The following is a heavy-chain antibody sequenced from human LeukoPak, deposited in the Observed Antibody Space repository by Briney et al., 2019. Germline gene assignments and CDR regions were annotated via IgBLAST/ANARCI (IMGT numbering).Heavy chain of an antibody. CDR3: ARLLRMGATYFDY. CDR2: IYYSGST. D-gene: IGHD1-26*01. V-gene: IGHV4-39*01. Sequence: PSETLSLSCTVSGGSVGSYYWGWIRQPPGKGLEWIGSIYYSGSTYYNPSLKSRVTISVDTSKNQFSLKLSSVTAADTAVHYCARLLRMGATYFDYWGQGTLVTVSS. J-gene: IGHJ4*02. CDR1: GGSVGSYY.